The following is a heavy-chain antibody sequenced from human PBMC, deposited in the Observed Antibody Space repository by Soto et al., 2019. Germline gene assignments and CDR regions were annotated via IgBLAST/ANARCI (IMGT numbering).Heavy chain of an antibody. V-gene: IGHV4-59*03. CDR2: IYYTGST. CDR3: AGHSSSSDY. Sequence: PSEPLSLTCTVAGGSISGYYWSWIRQPPGKRLEWIGYIYYTGSTNYNPSLRSRVTISRDNAKNSLYLQMNSLRAEDTAVYYCAGHSSSSDYWGQGTLVTVSS. CDR1: GGSISGYY. D-gene: IGHD6-6*01. J-gene: IGHJ4*02.